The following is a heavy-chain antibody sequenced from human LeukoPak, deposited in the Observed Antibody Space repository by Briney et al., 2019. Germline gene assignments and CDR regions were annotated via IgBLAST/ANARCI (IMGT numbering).Heavy chain of an antibody. D-gene: IGHD5-24*01. CDR3: ARHDLSRDGYNFLSYFDY. J-gene: IGHJ4*02. CDR2: IYHSGST. Sequence: PSETLSLTCAVSGYSISSGYYWGWIRQPPGKGLEWIGTIYHSGSTYYNPSLKSRVTISVDTSKNQFSLKLSSVTAADTAVYYCARHDLSRDGYNFLSYFDYWGQGTLVTVSS. V-gene: IGHV4-38-2*01. CDR1: GYSISSGYY.